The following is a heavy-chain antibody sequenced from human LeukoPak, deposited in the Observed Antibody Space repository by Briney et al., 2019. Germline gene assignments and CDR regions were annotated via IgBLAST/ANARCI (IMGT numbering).Heavy chain of an antibody. J-gene: IGHJ4*02. CDR1: GYTFTGYY. D-gene: IGHD3-22*01. Sequence: ASVKVSCKASGYTFTGYYMHWVRQAPGQGLEWMGWINPNSGGTNYAQKFQGRVTMTRDTSISTAYMELSGLRSDDTAVYYCAREYYYDSSGYYNVDYWGQGTLVTVSS. CDR2: INPNSGGT. V-gene: IGHV1-2*02. CDR3: AREYYYDSSGYYNVDY.